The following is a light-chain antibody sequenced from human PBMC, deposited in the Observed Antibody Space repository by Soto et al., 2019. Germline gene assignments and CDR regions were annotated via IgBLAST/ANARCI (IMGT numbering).Light chain of an antibody. CDR1: QSISRT. J-gene: IGKJ3*01. CDR2: DAS. Sequence: EIVLTQSPDTLSVSPGERATLSCRASQSISRTLAWYQQKSGQPPRLLVYDASTRATGFPARFSGSGSGTEFTLTINSLQSEDFAVYLCQQYDNLPLTFGPGTKVDIK. V-gene: IGKV3D-15*01. CDR3: QQYDNLPLT.